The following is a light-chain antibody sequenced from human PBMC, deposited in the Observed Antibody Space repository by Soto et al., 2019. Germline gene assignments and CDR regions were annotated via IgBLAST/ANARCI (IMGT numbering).Light chain of an antibody. J-gene: IGKJ1*01. CDR2: GAS. Sequence: VLTQSAVTVSLSPGERGTLSCRASQGVSIVLAWYHQIPGQALRLLIFGASTGATRIPARLSGSGIGAWFSLALNILESEALAVTFCEHYKNWPRTFSQGTRLDI. V-gene: IGKV3-15*01. CDR3: EHYKNWPRT. CDR1: QGVSIV.